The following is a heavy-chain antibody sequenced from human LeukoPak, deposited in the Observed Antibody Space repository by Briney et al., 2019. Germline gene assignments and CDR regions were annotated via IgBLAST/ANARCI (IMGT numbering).Heavy chain of an antibody. D-gene: IGHD2-2*01. Sequence: SETLSLTCTVSGGSISSSSYYWGWIRQPPGKGLEWIGSIYYSGSTYYNPSLKSRVTISVDTSKNQFSLKLSSVTAADTAVYYCARGLPNCSSTSCYDYWGQGTLVTVSS. CDR1: GGSISSSSYY. V-gene: IGHV4-39*01. CDR3: ARGLPNCSSTSCYDY. J-gene: IGHJ4*02. CDR2: IYYSGST.